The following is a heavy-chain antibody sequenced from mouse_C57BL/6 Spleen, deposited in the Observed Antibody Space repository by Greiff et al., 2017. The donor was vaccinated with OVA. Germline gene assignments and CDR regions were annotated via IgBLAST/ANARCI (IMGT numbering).Heavy chain of an antibody. Sequence: QVKLQQPGAGLVKPGASVTMSCTASGYTFTSYWITWVQQRPGQGLEWIGDIYPGSGSTNYNEKFKSKATLTVGTSSSTAYMQLSSLTSEDSAVYYWARDSSGYRFAYWGQGTLVTVSA. CDR2: IYPGSGST. V-gene: IGHV1-55*01. CDR1: GYTFTSYW. J-gene: IGHJ3*01. CDR3: ARDSSGYRFAY. D-gene: IGHD3-2*02.